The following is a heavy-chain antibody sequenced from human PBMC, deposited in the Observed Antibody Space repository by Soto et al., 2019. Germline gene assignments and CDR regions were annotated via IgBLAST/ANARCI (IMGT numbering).Heavy chain of an antibody. V-gene: IGHV3-48*01. D-gene: IGHD3-10*01. CDR1: GFTFSSYS. CDR3: ARVVTMVRGVTFERTYDAFDI. Sequence: GGSLRLSCAASGFTFSSYSMNWVRQAPGKGLEWVSYISSSSSTIYYADSVKGRFTISRDNAKNSLYLQMNSLRAEDTAVYYCARVVTMVRGVTFERTYDAFDIWGQGTMVTVSS. CDR2: ISSSSSTI. J-gene: IGHJ3*02.